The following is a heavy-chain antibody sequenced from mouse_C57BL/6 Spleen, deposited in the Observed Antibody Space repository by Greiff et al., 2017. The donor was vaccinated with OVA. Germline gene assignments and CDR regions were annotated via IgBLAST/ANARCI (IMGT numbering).Heavy chain of an antibody. Sequence: EVQLQQSGPELVKPGASVKISCKASGYTFTDYYMNWVKQSHGKSLEWIGDINPNNGGTSYNQKFKGKATLTVDKSSSTAYMEPRSLTSEDSAVYYWARSSYDYDGVYYFDYWGQGTTLTVSS. J-gene: IGHJ2*01. CDR3: ARSSYDYDGVYYFDY. D-gene: IGHD2-4*01. CDR2: INPNNGGT. CDR1: GYTFTDYY. V-gene: IGHV1-26*01.